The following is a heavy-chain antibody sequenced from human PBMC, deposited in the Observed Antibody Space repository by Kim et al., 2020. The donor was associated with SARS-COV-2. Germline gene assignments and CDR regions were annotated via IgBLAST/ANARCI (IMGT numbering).Heavy chain of an antibody. CDR2: IYYSGST. J-gene: IGHJ3*02. Sequence: SETLSLTCTVSGGSISSSSYYWGWIRQPPGKGLEWIGSIYYSGSTYYNPSLKSRVTISVDTSKNQFSLKLSSVTAADTAVYYCASLFMFETGYEDAFDIWGQGTMVTVSS. D-gene: IGHD3-10*02. CDR3: ASLFMFETGYEDAFDI. V-gene: IGHV4-39*01. CDR1: GGSISSSSYY.